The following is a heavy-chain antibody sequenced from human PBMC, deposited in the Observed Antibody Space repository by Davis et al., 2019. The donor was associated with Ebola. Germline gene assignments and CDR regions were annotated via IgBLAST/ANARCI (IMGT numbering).Heavy chain of an antibody. Sequence: GGSLRLSCAASGFTFSSYSMNWVRQAPGKGLEWVSYISSSSSTIYYADSVKGRFTISRDNSNNTVFLQMNSVRAEDPADYYCARHVYGDFWFFDLWGRGTHVTVSS. CDR2: ISSSSSTI. D-gene: IGHD4-17*01. CDR1: GFTFSSYS. V-gene: IGHV3-48*01. CDR3: ARHVYGDFWFFDL. J-gene: IGHJ2*01.